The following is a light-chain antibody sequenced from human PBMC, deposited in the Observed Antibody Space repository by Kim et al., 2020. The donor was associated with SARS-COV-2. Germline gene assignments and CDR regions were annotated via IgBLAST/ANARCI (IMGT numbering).Light chain of an antibody. CDR2: ASS. Sequence: DIQMTQSPSTMSASVGDRVTITCRAGQDISNYLAWVQQKPGKAPKRLIYASSTLQSGVPSRFSGSGSGTEFTLTISSLQPEDFATYYCLQHNAYPITFGQGTRLEIK. J-gene: IGKJ5*01. CDR3: LQHNAYPIT. V-gene: IGKV1-17*03. CDR1: QDISNY.